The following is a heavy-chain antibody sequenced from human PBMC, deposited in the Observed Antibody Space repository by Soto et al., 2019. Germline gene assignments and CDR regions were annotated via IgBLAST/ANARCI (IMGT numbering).Heavy chain of an antibody. CDR2: IFHDGYI. CDR3: ARLQTAVPHY. J-gene: IGHJ4*02. D-gene: IGHD6-13*01. Sequence: QVQLQESGPGLVMPSETLSLTCSVSGDSISGSPYYWGWIRQPPGKRLEWIGSIFHDGYIVYTPSLKSRVTISVDTSKHQFSLKLTSVAAADTAIYFCARLQTAVPHYWGQGILVTVSS. V-gene: IGHV4-39*01. CDR1: GDSISGSPYY.